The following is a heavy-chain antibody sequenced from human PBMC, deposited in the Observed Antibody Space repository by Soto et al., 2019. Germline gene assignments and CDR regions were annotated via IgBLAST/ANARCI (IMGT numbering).Heavy chain of an antibody. CDR2: IKQDGSEK. D-gene: IGHD5-18*01. J-gene: IGHJ6*02. CDR3: ARAQGGYSYGLGSLYYYGMDV. CDR1: GFTFSSYW. Sequence: EVQLVESGGGLVQPGGSLRLSCAASGFTFSSYWMSWVRQAPGKGLEWVANIKQDGSEKYYVDSVKGRFTISRDNAKNSLYLQVNSLRAEDTAVYYCARAQGGYSYGLGSLYYYGMDVWGQGTTVTVSS. V-gene: IGHV3-7*01.